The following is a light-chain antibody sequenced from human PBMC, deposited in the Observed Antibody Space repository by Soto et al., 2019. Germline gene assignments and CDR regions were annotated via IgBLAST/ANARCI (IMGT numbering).Light chain of an antibody. J-gene: IGLJ1*01. Sequence: QSALTQPASVSGSPGQSITISCTGTYSDVVVYTYVSWYQHHPGKAPKLMVSVVSNRPSGVSDRFSGSKSGNTASLTISGLQAEDEADYYCSSYTTSSTYVFGTGTKLTVL. CDR1: YSDVVVYTY. V-gene: IGLV2-14*03. CDR3: SSYTTSSTYV. CDR2: VVS.